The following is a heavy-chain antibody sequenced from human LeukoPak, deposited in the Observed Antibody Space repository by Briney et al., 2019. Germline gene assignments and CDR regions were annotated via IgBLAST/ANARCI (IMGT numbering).Heavy chain of an antibody. CDR2: ISYDGSNK. CDR1: GFTFSSYG. V-gene: IGHV3-30*18. Sequence: GGSLRLSCAASGFTFSSYGMHWVRQAPGKGLEWVAVISYDGSNKYYADSVKGRFTISRDNSKNTLYLQMNSLRAEDTAVYYCAKDKYNWNDGYYYYGMDVWGQGTTVTVSS. D-gene: IGHD1-20*01. J-gene: IGHJ6*02. CDR3: AKDKYNWNDGYYYYGMDV.